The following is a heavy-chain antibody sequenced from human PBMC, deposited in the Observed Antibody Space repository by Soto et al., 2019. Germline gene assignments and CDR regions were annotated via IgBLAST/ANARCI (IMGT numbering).Heavy chain of an antibody. CDR3: ARVSAAGTVPAPYGFDP. D-gene: IGHD6-13*01. Sequence: SQTLSLTCALSGDSVSSNSAAWNWIRQSPSRGLEWLGRTYYRSKWYNDYAVSVTSRITINPDTSKNQFSLQLNSVTPEDTAVYYCARVSAAGTVPAPYGFDPWGQGTLVTVSS. CDR1: GDSVSSNSAA. V-gene: IGHV6-1*01. CDR2: TYYRSKWYN. J-gene: IGHJ5*02.